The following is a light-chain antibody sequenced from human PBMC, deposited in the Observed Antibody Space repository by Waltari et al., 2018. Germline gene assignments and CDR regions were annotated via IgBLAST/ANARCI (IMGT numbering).Light chain of an antibody. V-gene: IGLV2-8*01. CDR1: SGDVGGYNY. CDR3: SSYAGSSNFVV. CDR2: DVN. Sequence: QSALTQPPSASGSPGQSVTISCTGTSGDVGGYNYVSWYQQYPGKAPKLLIYDVNERPSGVPARFAGSKSDNPAALTVSGLQDEDEADYYCSSYAGSSNFVVFGGGTKVTVL. J-gene: IGLJ2*01.